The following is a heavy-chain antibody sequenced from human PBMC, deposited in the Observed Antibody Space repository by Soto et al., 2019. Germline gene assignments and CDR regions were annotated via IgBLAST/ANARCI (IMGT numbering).Heavy chain of an antibody. V-gene: IGHV3-74*01. D-gene: IGHD3-10*01. Sequence: QPGGSLRLSCAASGFIFKTYWMHWVRQSPGKGLVWISRIYNDGTYSDYADSVRGRFTISRDNVNDTLYLQMNNLRAEDSGLYYCTRGPRPISTGTGAYWGQGTQVTVSS. CDR3: TRGPRPISTGTGAY. CDR1: GFIFKTYW. J-gene: IGHJ4*02. CDR2: IYNDGTYS.